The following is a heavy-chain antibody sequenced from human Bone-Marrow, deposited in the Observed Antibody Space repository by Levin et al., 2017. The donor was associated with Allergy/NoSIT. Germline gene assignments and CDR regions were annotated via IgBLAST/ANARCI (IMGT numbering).Heavy chain of an antibody. CDR2: INPNTGVT. V-gene: IGHV1-2*02. J-gene: IGHJ4*02. CDR1: GFTFTDYY. CDR3: ARGGSRLSD. D-gene: IGHD2-15*01. Sequence: ASVKVSCKTSGFTFTDYYLHWVRQAPGQGLEWMGWINPNTGVTNYAQRFQGRVTMTRDTSIYTAYMELTWLKSDDTAVIYCARGGSRLSDWGQGTLVTVSS.